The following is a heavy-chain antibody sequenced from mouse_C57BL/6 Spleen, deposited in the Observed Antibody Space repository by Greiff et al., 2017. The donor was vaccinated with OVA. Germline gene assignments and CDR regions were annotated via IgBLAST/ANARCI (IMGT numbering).Heavy chain of an antibody. J-gene: IGHJ2*01. V-gene: IGHV1-76*01. CDR1: GYTFTDYY. Sequence: QVQLQQSGAELVRPGASVKLSCKASGYTFTDYYINWVKQRPGQGLEWIARIYPGSGNTYYNEKFKGKATLTAEKSSSTAYMQLSSLTSEDPAVYFCARYDDYDRDYFDDWGQGTTLTVSS. CDR2: IYPGSGNT. CDR3: ARYDDYDRDYFDD. D-gene: IGHD2-4*01.